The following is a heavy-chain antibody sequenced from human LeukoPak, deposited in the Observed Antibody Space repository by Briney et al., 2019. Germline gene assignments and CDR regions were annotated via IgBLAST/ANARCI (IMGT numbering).Heavy chain of an antibody. V-gene: IGHV1-2*02. CDR3: AREGRGVPGAIAAVKGFDY. CDR2: INPNSGGT. Sequence: ASVKVSCKASGYTFTGYYMHWVRQAPGQGLEWMGWINPNSGGTNYAQKFQGRVTMTRDTSISTAYMELSRLRSDDTAVYYCAREGRGVPGAIAAVKGFDYWGQGTLVTVPS. J-gene: IGHJ4*02. CDR1: GYTFTGYY. D-gene: IGHD6-13*01.